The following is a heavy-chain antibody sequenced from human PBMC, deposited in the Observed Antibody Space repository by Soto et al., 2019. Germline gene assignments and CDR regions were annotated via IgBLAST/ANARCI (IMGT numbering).Heavy chain of an antibody. J-gene: IGHJ4*02. CDR1: GFTFSSFG. D-gene: IGHD3-22*01. V-gene: IGHV3-33*05. CDR3: TTDPVTMIVVVPSSG. CDR2: ISYDGSSK. Sequence: PGGSLRLSCATSGFTFSSFGMHWVRQAPGKGLEWVAVISYDGSSKFYANSVRGRFTISRDNSKNTLYLQMNSLKTEDTAVYYCTTDPVTMIVVVPSSGWGQGTLVTVSS.